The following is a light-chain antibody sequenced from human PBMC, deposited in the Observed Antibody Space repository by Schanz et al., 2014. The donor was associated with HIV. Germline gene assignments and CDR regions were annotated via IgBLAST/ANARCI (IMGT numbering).Light chain of an antibody. V-gene: IGKV3-20*01. CDR1: QSLTGNY. J-gene: IGKJ1*01. CDR3: QQYNTWPRT. Sequence: EIVVTQSPATLSLSPGGRAALSCRARQSLTGNYLAWYQQKPGQAPRLLIFAASSGAPGIPDRFSGSGSGTDFTLTISRLEPEDFAVYYCQQYNTWPRTFGQGTKVELK. CDR2: AAS.